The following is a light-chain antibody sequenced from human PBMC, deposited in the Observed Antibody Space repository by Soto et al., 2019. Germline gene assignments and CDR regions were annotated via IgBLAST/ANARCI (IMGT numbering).Light chain of an antibody. CDR1: QSVSSY. Sequence: PITQYLSPGERATLSCRASQSVSSYLAWYQQKPGQAPRLLIYDASNRATGIPARFSGSGSGTDFTLTISSLEPEDFAGYYCQERRNLLIRFG. V-gene: IGKV3-11*01. J-gene: IGKJ2*03. CDR2: DAS. CDR3: QERRNLLIR.